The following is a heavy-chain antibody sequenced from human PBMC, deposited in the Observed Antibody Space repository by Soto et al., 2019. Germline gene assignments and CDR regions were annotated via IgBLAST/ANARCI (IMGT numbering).Heavy chain of an antibody. Sequence: LSLPCAASGFTFSDYYMSWIRQAPGKGLEWVSYISSSGSTIYYADSVKGRFTISRDNAKNSLYLQMNSLRAEDTAVYYCARDSDFWSGYCDYWGQGTLVTVSS. CDR1: GFTFSDYY. CDR2: ISSSGSTI. J-gene: IGHJ4*02. CDR3: ARDSDFWSGYCDY. D-gene: IGHD3-3*01. V-gene: IGHV3-11*01.